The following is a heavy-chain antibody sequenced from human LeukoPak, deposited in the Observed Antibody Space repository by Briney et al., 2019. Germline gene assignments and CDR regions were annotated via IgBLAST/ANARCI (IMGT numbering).Heavy chain of an antibody. Sequence: PSETLSLTCTVSGGSISSYYWSWIRQPPGKGLEWIGYIYYSGSTNYNPSLKSRVTISVDTSKNQFSLKLSSVTAADTAVYYCARVLHCGGDCYSGMDVWGKGTTVTVSS. V-gene: IGHV4-59*01. D-gene: IGHD2-21*01. CDR2: IYYSGST. CDR3: ARVLHCGGDCYSGMDV. J-gene: IGHJ6*03. CDR1: GGSISSYY.